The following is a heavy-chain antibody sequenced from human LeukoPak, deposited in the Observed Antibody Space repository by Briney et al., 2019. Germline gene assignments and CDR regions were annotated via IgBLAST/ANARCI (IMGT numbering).Heavy chain of an antibody. CDR1: GGSISSGGYS. CDR3: ARAPSYYGSGSYYAFDI. Sequence: SQTLSRTCAVSGGSISSGGYSWSWIRQPPGKGLEWIGYIYHSGSTYYNPSLKSRVTISVDRSKNQFSLKLSSVTAADTAVYYCARAPSYYGSGSYYAFDIWGQGTMVTVSS. CDR2: IYHSGST. D-gene: IGHD3-10*01. J-gene: IGHJ3*02. V-gene: IGHV4-30-2*01.